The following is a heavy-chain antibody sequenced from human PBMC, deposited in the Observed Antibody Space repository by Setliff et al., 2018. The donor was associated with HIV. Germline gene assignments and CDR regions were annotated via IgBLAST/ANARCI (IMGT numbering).Heavy chain of an antibody. J-gene: IGHJ4*02. V-gene: IGHV4-38-2*01. CDR1: GFSISSGYY. CDR2: IYHSGSS. CDR3: ARHSGAPYSSSSGLFDY. D-gene: IGHD6-6*01. Sequence: SETLSLTCAVSGFSISSGYYWGWIRQPPGKGLEWIGAIYHSGSSYYSPSLKSRVTLFLDSSKNQFSLTLNSLTAADTAVYYCARHSGAPYSSSSGLFDYWGQGTLVTVSS.